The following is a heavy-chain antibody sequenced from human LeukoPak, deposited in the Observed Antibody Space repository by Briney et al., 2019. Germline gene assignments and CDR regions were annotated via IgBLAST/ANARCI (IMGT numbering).Heavy chain of an antibody. CDR3: ARFGQSANWFDP. J-gene: IGHJ5*02. Sequence: PGGSLRLSCAASGFTFSSYAMSWVRQAPGKGLEWVSYISSSSSYTNYADSVKGRFTISRDNAKNSLYLQMNSLRAEDTAVYYCARFGQSANWFDPWGQGTLVTVSS. CDR2: ISSSSSYT. CDR1: GFTFSSYA. D-gene: IGHD3-10*01. V-gene: IGHV3-21*05.